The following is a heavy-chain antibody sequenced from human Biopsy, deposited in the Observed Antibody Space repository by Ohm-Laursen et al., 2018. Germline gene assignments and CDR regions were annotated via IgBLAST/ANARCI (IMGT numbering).Heavy chain of an antibody. Sequence: SLRLSCAASGFTFNVYSIVWVRQAPGKRLEWVAVIWYDGRNQYYADFVKGRFTISRDNSKNTLYLQMNSLRAEDTAVYFCAREIYPTTIYRPVDSWGQGTLVTVSS. CDR1: GFTFNVYS. D-gene: IGHD5-24*01. CDR3: AREIYPTTIYRPVDS. CDR2: IWYDGRNQ. V-gene: IGHV3-33*08. J-gene: IGHJ5*01.